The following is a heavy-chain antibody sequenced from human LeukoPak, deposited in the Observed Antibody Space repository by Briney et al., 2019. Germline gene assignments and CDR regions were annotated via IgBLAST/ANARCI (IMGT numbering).Heavy chain of an antibody. Sequence: GGSLRLSCAASGFTFSSYEMNWVRQAPGKGLEWVSYISSSGSTIYYADSVKGRFTISRDNAKNSLYLQMNGLRAEDTAVYYCARAPLHLAMYHYFDYWGQGTLVTVSS. CDR3: ARAPLHLAMYHYFDY. D-gene: IGHD2-2*01. V-gene: IGHV3-48*03. CDR1: GFTFSSYE. J-gene: IGHJ4*02. CDR2: ISSSGSTI.